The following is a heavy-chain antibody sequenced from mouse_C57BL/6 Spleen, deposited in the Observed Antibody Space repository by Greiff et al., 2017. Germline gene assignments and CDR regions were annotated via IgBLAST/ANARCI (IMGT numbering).Heavy chain of an antibody. V-gene: IGHV1-81*01. J-gene: IGHJ2*01. CDR3: AIAPCGSSGYY. Sequence: VQLQQSGAELARPGASVKLSCKASGYTFTSYGISWVKQRTGQGLEWIGEIYPSNGGTNYNEKFKSKATLTVDKSSSTAYMQLSSLTSEDSAVYYCAIAPCGSSGYYWGQGTTLTVSS. D-gene: IGHD1-1*01. CDR1: GYTFTSYG. CDR2: IYPSNGGT.